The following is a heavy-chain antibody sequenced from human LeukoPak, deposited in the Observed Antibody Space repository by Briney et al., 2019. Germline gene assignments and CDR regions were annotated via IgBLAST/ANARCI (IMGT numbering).Heavy chain of an antibody. Sequence: ASVKVSCEASGGTFSSYAISWVRQAPGQGLEWMGGIIPIFGTANYAQKFQGRVTITTDESTSTAYMELSSLRSEDTAVYYCARGMSYYDFWSGPWFDPWGQGTLVTVSS. CDR3: ARGMSYYDFWSGPWFDP. D-gene: IGHD3-3*01. CDR2: IIPIFGTA. CDR1: GGTFSSYA. J-gene: IGHJ5*02. V-gene: IGHV1-69*05.